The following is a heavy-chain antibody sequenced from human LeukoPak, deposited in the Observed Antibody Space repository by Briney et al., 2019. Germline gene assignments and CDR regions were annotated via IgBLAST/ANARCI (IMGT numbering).Heavy chain of an antibody. V-gene: IGHV3-21*01. D-gene: IGHD2-15*01. CDR1: GFTFSTYS. CDR3: ARDGDCSGGSCYWNYYYYGMDV. J-gene: IGHJ6*02. CDR2: ISSSSSYI. Sequence: PGGSLRLSCAASGFTFSTYSMIWVRQAPGRGLEWVSSISSSSSYIFYEDSLKGRFTISRDNAKNSLFLQMNSLRVEDTAVYYCARDGDCSGGSCYWNYYYYGMDVWGQGTTVTVSS.